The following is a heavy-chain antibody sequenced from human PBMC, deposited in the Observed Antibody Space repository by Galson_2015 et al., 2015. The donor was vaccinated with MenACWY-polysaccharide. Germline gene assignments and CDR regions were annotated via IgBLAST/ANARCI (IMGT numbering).Heavy chain of an antibody. CDR3: ARDRGYNWNYWYFDL. D-gene: IGHD1-1*01. CDR2: IYSGGST. Sequence: SLRLSCAASGFTVSSNYMSWVRQAPGKGLEWVSVIYSGGSTYYADAVKGRFTISRDSSKNTVYLQMNSLRADDTAVYYCARDRGYNWNYWYFDLWGRGSLVTVSS. J-gene: IGHJ2*01. V-gene: IGHV3-53*01. CDR1: GFTVSSNY.